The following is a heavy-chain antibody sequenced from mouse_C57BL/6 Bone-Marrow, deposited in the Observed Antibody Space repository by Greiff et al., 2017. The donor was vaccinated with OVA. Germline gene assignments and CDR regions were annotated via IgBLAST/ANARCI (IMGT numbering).Heavy chain of an antibody. V-gene: IGHV1-7*01. D-gene: IGHD1-1*01. CDR3: ARWITTVVAPYCDD. CDR1: GYTFTSYW. J-gene: IGHJ2*01. Sequence: QVQLQQSGAELAKPGASVKLSCTASGYTFTSYWMHWVKQRPGQGLVWIGYINPSSGHTKYDQSLQDKATLTPDKSSSTAYMQVISLTYEDSAVYYCARWITTVVAPYCDDWGQGTTLTVSS. CDR2: INPSSGHT.